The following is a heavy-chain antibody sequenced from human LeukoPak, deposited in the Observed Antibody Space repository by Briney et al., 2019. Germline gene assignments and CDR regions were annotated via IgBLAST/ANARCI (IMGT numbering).Heavy chain of an antibody. D-gene: IGHD6-19*01. Sequence: ASVKVSCKASEYTFTNYDINWLRQATGQGLEWMGWMNPDSGGTGYAQKFQGRLTITRNTSISTAYMELSGLRSEDTAVYYCATDPDPGIAVAAGYWGQGTLVTVSS. J-gene: IGHJ4*02. CDR3: ATDPDPGIAVAAGY. V-gene: IGHV1-8*03. CDR2: MNPDSGGT. CDR1: EYTFTNYD.